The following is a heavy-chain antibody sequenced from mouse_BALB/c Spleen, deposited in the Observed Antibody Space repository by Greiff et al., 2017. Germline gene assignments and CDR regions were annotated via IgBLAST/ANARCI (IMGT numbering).Heavy chain of an antibody. CDR2: ISSGGGST. V-gene: IGHV5-12-1*01. Sequence: EVNVVESGGGLVKPGGSLKLSCAASGFAFSSYDMSWVRQTPEKRLEWVAYISSGGGSTYYPDTVKGRFTISRDNAKNTLYLQMSSLKSEDTAMYYCARLRGDAMDYWGQGTSVTVSS. J-gene: IGHJ4*01. D-gene: IGHD1-1*01. CDR1: GFAFSSYD. CDR3: ARLRGDAMDY.